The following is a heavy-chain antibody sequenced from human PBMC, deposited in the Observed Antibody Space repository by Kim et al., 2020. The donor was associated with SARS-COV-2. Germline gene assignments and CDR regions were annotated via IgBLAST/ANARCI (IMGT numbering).Heavy chain of an antibody. V-gene: IGHV4-31*03. CDR2: IYYSGST. J-gene: IGHJ5*02. Sequence: SETLSLTCTVSGGSISSGGYYWSWIRQHPGKGLEWIGYIYYSGSTYYNPSLKSRVTISVDTSKNQFSLKLSSVTAADTAVYYCASIAVAGSNWFDPWGQGTLVTVSS. D-gene: IGHD6-19*01. CDR3: ASIAVAGSNWFDP. CDR1: GGSISSGGYY.